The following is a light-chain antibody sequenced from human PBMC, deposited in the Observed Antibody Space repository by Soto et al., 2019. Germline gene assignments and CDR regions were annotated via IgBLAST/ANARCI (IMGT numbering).Light chain of an antibody. V-gene: IGLV1-40*01. Sequence: QAVVTQPPSVSGAPGQRVTISCTGSSSNIGAGYDVHWYQQLPGTAPKLLIYDNNNRPSGVPDRFSGSKSDTSASLAITGLQAEDEADYYCQSFDTSLSGFVVFGGGTQLTVL. CDR2: DNN. CDR3: QSFDTSLSGFVV. CDR1: SSNIGAGYD. J-gene: IGLJ2*01.